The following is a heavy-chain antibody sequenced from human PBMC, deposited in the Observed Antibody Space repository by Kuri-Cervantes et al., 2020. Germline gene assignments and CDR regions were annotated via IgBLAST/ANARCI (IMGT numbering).Heavy chain of an antibody. CDR1: GGSVSSGSYY. Sequence: ESLKISCTVSGGSVSSGSYYWSWIRQPPGKGLEWIGYIYYSGSTNYNPSLKSRVTISVDTSKNQFSLKLSSVTAADTAAYYCAKDLGRFLEWFAALGYYYYYGMDVWGQGTTVTVSS. D-gene: IGHD3-3*01. J-gene: IGHJ6*02. CDR3: AKDLGRFLEWFAALGYYYYYGMDV. V-gene: IGHV4-61*01. CDR2: IYYSGST.